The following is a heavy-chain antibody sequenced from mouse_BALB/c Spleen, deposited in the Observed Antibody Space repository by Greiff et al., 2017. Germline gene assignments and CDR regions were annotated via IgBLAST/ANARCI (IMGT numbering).Heavy chain of an antibody. D-gene: IGHD2-10*02. J-gene: IGHJ4*01. V-gene: IGHV1-7*01. CDR3: ARCAYGNYGNYYAMDY. Sequence: VQLQQSGAELAKPGASVKMSCKASGYTFTSYWMHWVKQRPGQGLEWIGYINPSTGYTEYNQKFKDKATLTADKSSSTAYMQLSSLTSEDSAVYYCARCAYGNYGNYYAMDYWGQGTSVTVSS. CDR2: INPSTGYT. CDR1: GYTFTSYW.